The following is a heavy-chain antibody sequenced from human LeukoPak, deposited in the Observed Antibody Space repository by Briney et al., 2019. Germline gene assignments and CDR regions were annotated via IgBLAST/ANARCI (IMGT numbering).Heavy chain of an antibody. CDR3: AITGVLTGFDAFDI. Sequence: PGGSLRLSCAASGFTPSSYWMHWVRQPAGKGRVWVSRINSDGSSTSYADSVKGRFTISRDNAKNTLYLQMNSLRAEDTAVYYCAITGVLTGFDAFDIWGQGTMVTVSS. J-gene: IGHJ3*02. CDR1: GFTPSSYW. D-gene: IGHD3-9*01. CDR2: INSDGSST. V-gene: IGHV3-74*01.